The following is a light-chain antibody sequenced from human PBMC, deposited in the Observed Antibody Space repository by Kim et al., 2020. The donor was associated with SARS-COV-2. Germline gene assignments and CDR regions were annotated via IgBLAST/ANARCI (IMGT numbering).Light chain of an antibody. V-gene: IGLV10-54*01. J-gene: IGLJ3*02. CDR1: GNNIGKHG. Sequence: SQTATLPRQGNGNNIGKHGAAWLQQHQGNPHKLLSYKKNNRPSGISERLSASRSGNTASLTITALQPEDEADYYCPTWESSLSAWVFGGGTQLTV. CDR3: PTWESSLSAWV. CDR2: KKN.